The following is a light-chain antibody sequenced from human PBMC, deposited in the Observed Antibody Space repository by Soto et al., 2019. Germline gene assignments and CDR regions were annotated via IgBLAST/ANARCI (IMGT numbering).Light chain of an antibody. V-gene: IGKV1-5*03. CDR3: QQHNPYSPYT. CDR1: QSITNC. Sequence: DIQMTQSPSTLSASVGDRVTITCRASQSITNCLGWYQQKPGKAPKLLIFDASSLRSGVPSRFSGSGSGTEFTLTISSLQPEDFATYYCQQHNPYSPYTFGQGTKLEIK. J-gene: IGKJ2*01. CDR2: DAS.